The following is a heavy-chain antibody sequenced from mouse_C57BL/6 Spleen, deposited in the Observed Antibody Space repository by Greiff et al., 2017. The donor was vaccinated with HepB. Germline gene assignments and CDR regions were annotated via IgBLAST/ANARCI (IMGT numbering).Heavy chain of an antibody. CDR3: ARGHDYDDAMDY. D-gene: IGHD2-4*01. Sequence: QVHVKQSGPGLVQPSQSLSITCTVSGFSLTSYGVHWVRQSPGKGLEWLGVIWSGGSTDYNAAFISRLSISKDNSKSQVFFKMNSLQADDTAIYYCARGHDYDDAMDYWGQGTSVTVSS. CDR2: IWSGGST. J-gene: IGHJ4*01. CDR1: GFSLTSYG. V-gene: IGHV2-2*01.